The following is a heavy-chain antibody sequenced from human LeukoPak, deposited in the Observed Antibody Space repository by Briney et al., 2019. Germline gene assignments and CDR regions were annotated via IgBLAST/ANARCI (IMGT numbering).Heavy chain of an antibody. J-gene: IGHJ4*02. D-gene: IGHD6-6*01. V-gene: IGHV3-7*01. CDR1: GFTLSSYW. Sequence: GGSLRLSCVVSGFTLSSYWMAWVRQAPGKGLEWVASIRQDGGERNYVDSVRGRFTISRDNAKNSLYLQMNSLGAEDTAVYYCARDKYSSSSYYFDYWGQGTLVTVSS. CDR3: ARDKYSSSSYYFDY. CDR2: IRQDGGER.